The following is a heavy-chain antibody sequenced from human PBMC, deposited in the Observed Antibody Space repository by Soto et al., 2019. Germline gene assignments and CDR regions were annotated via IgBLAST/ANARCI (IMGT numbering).Heavy chain of an antibody. CDR1: GGSIISGGYY. J-gene: IGHJ4*02. CDR3: ARIDSVNIAAAGTIDY. V-gene: IGHV4-31*03. Sequence: PSETLSLTCTVSGGSIISGGYYCICIRQRPGNGLELIGYIYYSGSTYYNPSLKGRVTISVDTSKNQFSLKLSSVTAADTAVYYCARIDSVNIAAAGTIDYWGQGTLVTVSS. CDR2: IYYSGST. D-gene: IGHD6-13*01.